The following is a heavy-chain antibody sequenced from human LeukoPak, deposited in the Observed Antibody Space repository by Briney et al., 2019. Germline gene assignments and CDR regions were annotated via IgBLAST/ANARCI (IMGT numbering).Heavy chain of an antibody. CDR2: MSDIGPNT. D-gene: IGHD3-10*01. Sequence: GGSLRLSCAASGFTVTDYAMTWIRQSPGKGLEWVSSMSDIGPNTYYADSVKGRFTISRDNAKNSLYLQMNSLRAEDTAVYYCARDPRTSRITMVRGVPDYWGQGTLVTVSS. V-gene: IGHV3-11*04. CDR1: GFTVTDYA. CDR3: ARDPRTSRITMVRGVPDY. J-gene: IGHJ4*02.